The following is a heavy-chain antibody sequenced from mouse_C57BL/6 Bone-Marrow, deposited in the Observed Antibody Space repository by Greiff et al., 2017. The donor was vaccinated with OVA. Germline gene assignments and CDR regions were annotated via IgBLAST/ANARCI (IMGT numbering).Heavy chain of an antibody. CDR3: TTSYGNYFYYAMDY. D-gene: IGHD2-1*01. CDR1: GFNIKDDY. J-gene: IGHJ4*01. V-gene: IGHV14-4*01. Sequence: EVKLQESGAELVRPGASVKLSCTASGFNIKDDYMHWVKQRPEQGLEWIGWIDPENGDTEYASKFQGKATITADTSSNTAYLQLSSLTSEDTAVYYCTTSYGNYFYYAMDYWGQGTSVTVSS. CDR2: IDPENGDT.